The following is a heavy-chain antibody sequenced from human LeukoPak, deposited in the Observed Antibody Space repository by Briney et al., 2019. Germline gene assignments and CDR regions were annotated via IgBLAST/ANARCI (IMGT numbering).Heavy chain of an antibody. CDR3: ARVNPRLAAVFDY. CDR2: IYYSGST. Sequence: SETLSLTCTVSGGSISSYYWSWIRQPPGKGLEWIGYIYYSGSTNYNPSLKSRVTISVDTSKNQFSLKLSSVTAADTAVYYCARVNPRLAAVFDYWGQGTLVTVSS. J-gene: IGHJ4*02. V-gene: IGHV4-59*01. D-gene: IGHD6-13*01. CDR1: GGSISSYY.